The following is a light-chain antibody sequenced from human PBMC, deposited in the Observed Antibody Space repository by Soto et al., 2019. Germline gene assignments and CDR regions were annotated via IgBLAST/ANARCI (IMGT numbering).Light chain of an antibody. V-gene: IGKV4-1*01. Sequence: DIVMTQSPDSLAVSLGERATINCKSSQSVLYSSNNKNYLAWYQQKPRQPPKLLIYWASMRESGVPDRFSGSGSGTDFSLTISSLQTADVAVYYCQQYYSTPLTFGGGTKVEIK. CDR2: WAS. J-gene: IGKJ4*01. CDR3: QQYYSTPLT. CDR1: QSVLYSSNNKNY.